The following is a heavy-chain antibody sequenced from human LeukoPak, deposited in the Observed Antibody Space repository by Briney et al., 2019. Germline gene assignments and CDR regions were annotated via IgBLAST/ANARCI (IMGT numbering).Heavy chain of an antibody. CDR3: ARGRDRGIAAAGEYFQH. D-gene: IGHD6-13*01. J-gene: IGHJ1*01. Sequence: KASETLSLTCAVYGGSFSGYYWSWIRQPPGKGLEWIGEINHTGSTNYNPSLKSRVTISVDTSKNQFSLKLSSVTAADTAVYYYARGRDRGIAAAGEYFQHWGQGTLVTVSS. V-gene: IGHV4-34*01. CDR1: GGSFSGYY. CDR2: INHTGST.